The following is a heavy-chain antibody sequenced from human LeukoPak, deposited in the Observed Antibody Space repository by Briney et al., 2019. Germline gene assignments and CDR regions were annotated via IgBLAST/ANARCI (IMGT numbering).Heavy chain of an antibody. CDR3: ARWAFTGGLAELSPLDY. V-gene: IGHV3-11*01. CDR2: ISSSGSTI. CDR1: GFTFSGFY. D-gene: IGHD3-16*02. Sequence: PGGSLRLSCAASGFTFSGFYMSWIRQAPGKGLEWVSYISSSGSTIYYADSVKGRFTISRDNAKNSLYLQMNSLRAEDTAVYYCARWAFTGGLAELSPLDYWGQGTLVTVSS. J-gene: IGHJ4*02.